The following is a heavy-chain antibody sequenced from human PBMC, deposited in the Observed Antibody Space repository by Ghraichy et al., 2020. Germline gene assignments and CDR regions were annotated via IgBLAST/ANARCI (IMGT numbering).Heavy chain of an antibody. D-gene: IGHD4-17*01. J-gene: IGHJ1*01. CDR3: ARDGGVTVTTGHQGEYFQH. CDR2: IYYSGST. CDR1: GGSVSSGSYY. V-gene: IGHV4-61*01. Sequence: SETLSLTCTVSGGSVSSGSYYWSWIRQPPGKGLEWIGYIYYSGSTNYNPSLKSRVTISVDTSKNQFSLKLSSVTAADTAVYYCARDGGVTVTTGHQGEYFQHWGQGTLVTVSS.